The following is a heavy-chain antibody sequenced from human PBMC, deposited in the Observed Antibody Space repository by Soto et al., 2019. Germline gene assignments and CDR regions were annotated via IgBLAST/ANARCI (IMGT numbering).Heavy chain of an antibody. V-gene: IGHV4-59*01. CDR3: ARVPFVGYFDWLDP. CDR2: MRHTQGT. J-gene: IGHJ5*02. CDR1: GASISSYY. Sequence: SETLSLTCSVSGASISSYYWTWIRQPPGGGLEWIGYMRHTQGTNDNPSLRGRVHMSIDTSMNQFSLRLTSVTAADTAVYYCARVPFVGYFDWLDPWGHGTLVTVSS. D-gene: IGHD3-9*01.